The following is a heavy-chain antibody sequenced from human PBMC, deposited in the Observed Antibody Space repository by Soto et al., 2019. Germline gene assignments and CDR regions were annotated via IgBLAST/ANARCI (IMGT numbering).Heavy chain of an antibody. CDR2: TYYRSNWRH. Sequence: SQTLSLTCAICGDSVSSNTAAWNWIRSSPSRGLEWLGRTYYRSNWRHDYAVSVKSRITVNPDTSKNHFSLQLNSVTPDDTAVYYCARGVAGSSFDLWGQGTLVTVSS. V-gene: IGHV6-1*01. CDR1: GDSVSSNTAA. CDR3: ARGVAGSSFDL. J-gene: IGHJ4*02. D-gene: IGHD6-19*01.